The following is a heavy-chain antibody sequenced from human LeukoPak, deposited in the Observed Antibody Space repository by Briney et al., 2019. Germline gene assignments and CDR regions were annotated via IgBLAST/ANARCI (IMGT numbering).Heavy chain of an antibody. Sequence: GGCLRLSCAESGFTLIRYWMRGGCEAPGEGVEWGAKIKQEGREKYYVDSVKGGFTSYRDISKNTVYIKMNRVRAEDRAAYYCARVLSGRGSLYDYYYYIDVWGKGTTVTISS. CDR2: IKQEGREK. CDR3: ARVLSGRGSLYDYYYYIDV. J-gene: IGHJ6*03. D-gene: IGHD3-10*01. CDR1: GFTLIRYW. V-gene: IGHV3-7*03.